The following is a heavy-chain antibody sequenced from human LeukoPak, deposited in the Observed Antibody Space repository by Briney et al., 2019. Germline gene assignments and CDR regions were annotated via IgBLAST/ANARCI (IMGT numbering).Heavy chain of an antibody. CDR2: INPSGGST. Sequence: ASVKVSCTASGYTFTSYYMHWVRQAPGQGLGWMGIINPSGGSTSYAQKFQGRVTMTRDTSTSTVYMELSSLGTEDTAAYYCAKGSYYDSSGSFYFDYWGQGTLVTVSS. CDR3: AKGSYYDSSGSFYFDY. V-gene: IGHV1-46*01. D-gene: IGHD3-22*01. CDR1: GYTFTSYY. J-gene: IGHJ4*02.